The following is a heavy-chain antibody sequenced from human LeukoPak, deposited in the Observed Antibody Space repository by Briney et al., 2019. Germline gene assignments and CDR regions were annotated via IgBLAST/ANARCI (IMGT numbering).Heavy chain of an antibody. CDR1: GGTFSSYA. Sequence: EASGKVSCKASGGTFSSYAISWVRQAPGQGLEWMGGIIPIFGTANYAQKFQGRVTITADESTSTAYMELSSLRSEDTAVYYCAVLAAAGKSVDWGQGTLVTVSS. CDR2: IIPIFGTA. CDR3: AVLAAAGKSVD. D-gene: IGHD6-13*01. J-gene: IGHJ4*02. V-gene: IGHV1-69*13.